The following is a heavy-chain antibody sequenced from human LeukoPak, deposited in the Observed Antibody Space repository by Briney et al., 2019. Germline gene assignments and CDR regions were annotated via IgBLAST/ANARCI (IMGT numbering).Heavy chain of an antibody. J-gene: IGHJ4*02. CDR1: GYTFTGYY. CDR2: INPNSGGT. CDR3: ARVIGGGNNWNDGVGFDY. Sequence: GASVKVSCKASGYTFTGYYMHWVRQAPGQGLEWMGWINPNSGGTTFAQKFQGRVTMTRDTSISTAYMELSRLRSDDTAVYYCARVIGGGNNWNDGVGFDYWGQGTLVTVSS. D-gene: IGHD1-1*01. V-gene: IGHV1-2*02.